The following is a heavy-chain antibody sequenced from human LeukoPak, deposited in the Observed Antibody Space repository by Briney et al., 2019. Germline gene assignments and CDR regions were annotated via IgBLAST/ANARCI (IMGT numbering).Heavy chain of an antibody. CDR3: ARNSAFDY. V-gene: IGHV3-53*01. CDR1: GFTVSSNY. J-gene: IGHJ4*02. CDR2: IYTGGTT. Sequence: GGSLRLSCAASGFTVSSNYMSWVRQAPGKGLEWISIIYTGGTTYYADSVKGRFTISRDTSKNTLYLQMNSLRVEDTTVYYCARNSAFDYWGQGTLVTVSS. D-gene: IGHD1-1*01.